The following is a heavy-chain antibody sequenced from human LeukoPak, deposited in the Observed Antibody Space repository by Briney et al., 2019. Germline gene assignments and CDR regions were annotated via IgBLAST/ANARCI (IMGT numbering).Heavy chain of an antibody. V-gene: IGHV4-59*01. CDR1: GGSISSYY. Sequence: SETLSLTCTVSGGSISSYYWSWIRQPPGKGLEWIGYIYYSGSTNYNPSLKSRVTISVDTSKNQFSLKLSSVSAADTAVYYCARNYYDSSGYVLFDYWGQGTLVTASS. J-gene: IGHJ4*02. CDR2: IYYSGST. D-gene: IGHD3-22*01. CDR3: ARNYYDSSGYVLFDY.